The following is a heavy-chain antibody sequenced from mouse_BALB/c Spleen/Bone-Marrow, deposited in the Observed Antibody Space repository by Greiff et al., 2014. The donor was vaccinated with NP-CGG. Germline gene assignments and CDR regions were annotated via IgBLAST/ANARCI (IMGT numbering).Heavy chain of an antibody. CDR1: GFNIKDTY. CDR2: IDPANGNT. CDR3: AYYCYGSSQFAY. J-gene: IGHJ3*01. V-gene: IGHV14-3*02. D-gene: IGHD1-1*01. Sequence: VQLQQSGAELVKPGASVKLSCTASGFNIKDTYMHWVKQRPEQGLEWIGRIDPANGNTKYDPKFQGKATITADTSSNTAYLQLSSLTTEDTAVYYCAYYCYGSSQFAYWGQGTLVTVSA.